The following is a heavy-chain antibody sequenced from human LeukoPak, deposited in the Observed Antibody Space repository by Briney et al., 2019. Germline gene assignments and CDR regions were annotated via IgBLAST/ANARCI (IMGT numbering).Heavy chain of an antibody. CDR3: ARDPGLDY. CDR1: GFTFSGYS. J-gene: IGHJ4*02. CDR2: ISSSTSTI. V-gene: IGHV3-48*02. Sequence: GGTLRLSCAASGFTFSGYSMNWVRQAPGKGLEWVSYISSSTSTIYYADSVKGRFTISRANAKNSLYLQMNSLRDDDTAVYYCARDPGLDYWGQGTLVTVSS.